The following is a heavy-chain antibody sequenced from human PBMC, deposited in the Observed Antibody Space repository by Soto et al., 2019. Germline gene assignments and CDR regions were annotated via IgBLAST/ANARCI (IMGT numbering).Heavy chain of an antibody. CDR3: ARHSTVTTNWFDP. J-gene: IGHJ5*02. D-gene: IGHD4-17*01. CDR2: IYYSGST. CDR1: GGSISSYY. Sequence: TLSLTCTVSGGSISSYYWGWIRQPPGKGLEWIGYIYYSGSTNYNPSLKSRVTISVDTSKNQFSLKLSSVTAADTAVYYCARHSTVTTNWFDPWGQGTLVTVS. V-gene: IGHV4-59*08.